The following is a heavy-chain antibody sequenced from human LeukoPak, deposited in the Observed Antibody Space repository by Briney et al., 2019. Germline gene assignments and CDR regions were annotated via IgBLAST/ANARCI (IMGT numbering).Heavy chain of an antibody. Sequence: PSETLSLTCAVYGGSFSGDYWSWIRQPPGKGLEWIGEINHSGSTNYNPSLKSRVTISVDTSKNQFSLKLSSVTAADTAVYYCARRLRQQLVQYNWFDPWGQGTLVTVSS. D-gene: IGHD6-13*01. V-gene: IGHV4-34*01. J-gene: IGHJ5*02. CDR2: INHSGST. CDR1: GGSFSGDY. CDR3: ARRLRQQLVQYNWFDP.